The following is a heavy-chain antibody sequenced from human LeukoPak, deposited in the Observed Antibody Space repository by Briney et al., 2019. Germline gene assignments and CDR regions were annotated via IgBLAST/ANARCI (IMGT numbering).Heavy chain of an antibody. J-gene: IGHJ5*02. CDR3: ARDAAEDPYYDILTGYYPINWFDP. Sequence: EASVKVSCKASGGTFSSYAISWVRQAPGQGLEWMGGIIPIFGTANYAQKFQGRVTITTDESTSTAYMELSSLRSEDTAVYYCARDAAEDPYYDILTGYYPINWFDPWGQGTLVTVSS. CDR2: IIPIFGTA. CDR1: GGTFSSYA. D-gene: IGHD3-9*01. V-gene: IGHV1-69*05.